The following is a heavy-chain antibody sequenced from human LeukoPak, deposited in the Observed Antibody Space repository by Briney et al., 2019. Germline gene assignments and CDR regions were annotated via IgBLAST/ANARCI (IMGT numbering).Heavy chain of an antibody. CDR3: ARHFYDGRTWYYDSSGYYYFDY. Sequence: PSETLSLTCTVSGYSISSGYYWGWIRQPPGKGLEWIGSIYHSGSTYYNPSLKSRVTISVDTSKNQFSLKLSSVTAADTAVYYCARHFYDGRTWYYDSSGYYYFDYWGQGTLVTVSS. CDR1: GYSISSGYY. J-gene: IGHJ4*02. V-gene: IGHV4-38-2*02. CDR2: IYHSGST. D-gene: IGHD3-22*01.